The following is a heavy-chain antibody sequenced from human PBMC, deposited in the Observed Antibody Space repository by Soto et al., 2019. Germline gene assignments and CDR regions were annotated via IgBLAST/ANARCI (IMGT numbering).Heavy chain of an antibody. CDR2: IYWDDSK. J-gene: IGHJ4*02. D-gene: IGHD1-26*01. CDR3: AHAYGGRSLY. CDR1: GFSLTTDRVG. Sequence: QITLKESGPTLVKPTQTLTLTCTFSGFSLTTDRVGVGWIRQPPGKALEWLAVIYWDDSKTYRPSLKTRLTITKDTSKNPVALTMTNMDSVDTATYYCAHAYGGRSLYWGQGTLVTVSS. V-gene: IGHV2-5*02.